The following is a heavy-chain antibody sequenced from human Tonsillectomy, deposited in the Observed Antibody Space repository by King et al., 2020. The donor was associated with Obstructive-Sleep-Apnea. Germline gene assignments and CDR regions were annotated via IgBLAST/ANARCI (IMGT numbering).Heavy chain of an antibody. Sequence: HVQLQQWGAGLLKPSETLSLTCAVYGGSFSGYYWCWIRQPPGKGLEWIGEINHSGSTNYNPSLKSRVTISVDTSKNQFSLKLSSVTAADTAVYYCARRYSSSSGPRAFDIWGQGTMVTVSS. J-gene: IGHJ3*02. V-gene: IGHV4-34*01. CDR2: INHSGST. CDR3: ARRYSSSSGPRAFDI. D-gene: IGHD6-6*01. CDR1: GGSFSGYY.